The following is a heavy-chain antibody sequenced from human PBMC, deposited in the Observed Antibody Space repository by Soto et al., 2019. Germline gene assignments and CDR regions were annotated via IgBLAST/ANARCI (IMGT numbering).Heavy chain of an antibody. Sequence: EVQLVQSGGGLVQPGGSLRLSCPPPPFAFSTYCLHWVRQAPGKGLMIVSRITGDGTNTAYATSVKGRFTISRDNAKNMVYLQMDSLKAEDTAVYYCARDGGYGTPFDYWGQGALVTVSS. V-gene: IGHV3-74*01. J-gene: IGHJ4*02. CDR2: ITGDGTNT. CDR1: PFAFSTYC. D-gene: IGHD5-12*01. CDR3: ARDGGYGTPFDY.